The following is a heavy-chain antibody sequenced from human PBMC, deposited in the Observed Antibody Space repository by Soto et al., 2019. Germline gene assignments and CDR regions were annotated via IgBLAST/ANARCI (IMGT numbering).Heavy chain of an antibody. CDR3: ARPYCDSTSCYTDWFDP. Sequence: QVQLVQSGAEVKKPGASVKVSCKASGYSFSTYDINWVRQAAGQGLEWMGWVNPKSGNTDYAQRFRGRVTMTSNTSISTANMELSALTPEETAVYYCARPYCDSTSCYTDWFDPWGQGTLVTVSS. J-gene: IGHJ5*02. D-gene: IGHD2-2*02. CDR1: GYSFSTYD. V-gene: IGHV1-8*01. CDR2: VNPKSGNT.